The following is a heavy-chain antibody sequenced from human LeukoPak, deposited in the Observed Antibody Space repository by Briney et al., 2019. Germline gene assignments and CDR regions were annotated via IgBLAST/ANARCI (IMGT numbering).Heavy chain of an antibody. J-gene: IGHJ4*02. CDR2: ISGSGGST. Sequence: GGSLRLSCAASGFTFSSYAMSWVRQAPGKGLEWVSAISGSGGSTYYADSVKGRFTISRDNSKNTLYLQMNSLRAEDTAVYYCAKVPRREWFGELSDYWGQGTLVTVSS. CDR1: GFTFSSYA. V-gene: IGHV3-23*01. CDR3: AKVPRREWFGELSDY. D-gene: IGHD3-10*01.